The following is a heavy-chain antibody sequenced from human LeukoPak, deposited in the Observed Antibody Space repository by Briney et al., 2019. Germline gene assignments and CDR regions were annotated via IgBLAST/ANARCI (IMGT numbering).Heavy chain of an antibody. J-gene: IGHJ4*02. CDR3: ARTSTSFDD. D-gene: IGHD2-2*01. CDR2: IYHSGST. Sequence: PSETLSLTCAVSGYSISSGYYWGWIRQPPGKGLEWIGSIYHSGSTYYNPSLKSRVTISVDMSKNQFSLDLSSVTAADTAVYYCARTSTSFDDWGQGTLVTVSS. V-gene: IGHV4-38-2*01. CDR1: GYSISSGYY.